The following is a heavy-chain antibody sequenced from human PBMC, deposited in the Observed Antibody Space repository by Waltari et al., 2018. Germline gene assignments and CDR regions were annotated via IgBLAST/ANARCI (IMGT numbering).Heavy chain of an antibody. D-gene: IGHD3-3*01. J-gene: IGHJ4*02. V-gene: IGHV4-59*01. CDR1: GDSITNYY. Sequence: QVQLQESGTGLVKPSETLSLICSVSGDSITNYYWSWVRQPPGKGLEWIGYIAYSGSTRYNPSLKSRATISVDTSKKQFSLRLGSVTAADTAIYYCARSYDFWSGYPLHYWGQGTLVTVSS. CDR2: IAYSGST. CDR3: ARSYDFWSGYPLHY.